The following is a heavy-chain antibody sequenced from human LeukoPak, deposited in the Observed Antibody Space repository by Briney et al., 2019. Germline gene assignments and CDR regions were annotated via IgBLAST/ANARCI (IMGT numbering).Heavy chain of an antibody. V-gene: IGHV4-34*01. CDR1: GGSFSVSY. J-gene: IGHJ4*02. D-gene: IGHD1/OR15-1a*01. Sequence: SETLSLTCAVYGGSFSVSYWSWIRQPPGKGLEWIGEINHSGSTKYNPSLKSRVTISVDTSKKQFSLKLRSMTAADTAVYYCARTNNVFYYFDYWGQGTLVTVSS. CDR2: INHSGST. CDR3: ARTNNVFYYFDY.